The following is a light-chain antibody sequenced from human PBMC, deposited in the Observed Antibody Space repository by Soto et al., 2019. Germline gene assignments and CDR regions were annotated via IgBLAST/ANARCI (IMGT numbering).Light chain of an antibody. CDR1: PSVSSSY. V-gene: IGKV3-20*01. J-gene: IGKJ1*01. CDR2: GAS. CDR3: KQDGSSPPET. Sequence: EIVLTKSPGTLSLSPGERATLSCRASPSVSSSYLAWYQQKPGQAPRLLIYGASSRATGIPDRFSGSGSGTDFTLTISRLEPEDFAVYYCKQDGSSPPETFGQGTKVEIK.